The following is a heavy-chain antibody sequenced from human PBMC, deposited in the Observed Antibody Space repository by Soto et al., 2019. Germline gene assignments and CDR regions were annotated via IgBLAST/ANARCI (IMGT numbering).Heavy chain of an antibody. Sequence: ASVKVSCKASGYGFINYFLHWVRHAPGQGLEWMGWINTYYGKANYSQKLQGRVTITGDESTSTVYMELSSLRSEDTAVYYCARDEVVADMKYYYYGMDVWGQGTTVTVS. D-gene: IGHD2-15*01. CDR2: INTYYGKA. CDR3: ARDEVVADMKYYYYGMDV. J-gene: IGHJ6*02. CDR1: GYGFINYF. V-gene: IGHV1-3*04.